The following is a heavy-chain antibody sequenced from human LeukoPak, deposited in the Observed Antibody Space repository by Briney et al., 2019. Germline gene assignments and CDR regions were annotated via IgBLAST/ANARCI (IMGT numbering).Heavy chain of an antibody. CDR1: GGSISSGGYY. Sequence: SQTLSLTCTVSGGSISSGGYYWSWIRQHPGKGLEWIGYIYYSGSTYYNPSLKSRVTISVDTSKNQFSLKLSSVTAADTAVYYCARDSPPGFRYCDSSPEAYYYYGMDVWGQGTTVTVSS. J-gene: IGHJ6*02. CDR3: ARDSPPGFRYCDSSPEAYYYYGMDV. D-gene: IGHD3-22*01. V-gene: IGHV4-31*03. CDR2: IYYSGST.